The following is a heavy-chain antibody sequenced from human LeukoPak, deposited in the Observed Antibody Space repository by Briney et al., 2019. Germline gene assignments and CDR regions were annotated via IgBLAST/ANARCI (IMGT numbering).Heavy chain of an antibody. D-gene: IGHD4-23*01. V-gene: IGHV3-21*01. Sequence: GGSLRLSCAASGFTFSTNSMNWVRQAPGKGLEWVSSIGISSSHTFYADSVKGLFTISRDNAENSVYLQMNSLRAEDTAVYYCAKDLTTVATPYYYYYMDVWGKGTTVTVSS. CDR2: IGISSSHT. CDR1: GFTFSTNS. J-gene: IGHJ6*03. CDR3: AKDLTTVATPYYYYYMDV.